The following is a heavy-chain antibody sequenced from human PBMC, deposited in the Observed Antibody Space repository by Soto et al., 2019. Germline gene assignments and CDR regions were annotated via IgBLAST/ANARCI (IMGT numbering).Heavy chain of an antibody. CDR2: IAYDGRNK. J-gene: IGHJ4*02. Sequence: QVQLVDSGGGVVQPGRSLRLSCVASGFTFSHYAMHWVRQAPGKGLEWVAVIAYDGRNKYYADSVQGRFTISRDNSRNTLYLQMNSPRGEDTAVYYCAREDYGAHHFDYWGQGTLVTVSS. V-gene: IGHV3-30*04. CDR3: AREDYGAHHFDY. CDR1: GFTFSHYA. D-gene: IGHD4-17*01.